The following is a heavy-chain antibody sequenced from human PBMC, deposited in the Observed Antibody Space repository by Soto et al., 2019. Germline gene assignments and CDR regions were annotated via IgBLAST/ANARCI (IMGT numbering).Heavy chain of an antibody. CDR2: IWYDGSNK. V-gene: IGHV3-33*01. CDR1: GFTFSSYG. Sequence: QVQLVESGGGVVQPGRSLRLSCAASGFTFSSYGFHWVRKAPGKGLEWVAVIWYDGSNKYYADSVKGRFTISRDNSKNTLYLQMNSLRAEDTAVYYCGREHDGYWGQGTLVTVSS. CDR3: GREHDGY. D-gene: IGHD3-3*01. J-gene: IGHJ4*02.